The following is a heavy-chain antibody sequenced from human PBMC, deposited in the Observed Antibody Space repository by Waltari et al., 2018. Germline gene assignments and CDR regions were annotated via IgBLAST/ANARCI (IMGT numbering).Heavy chain of an antibody. CDR3: ARTLPAWFDP. J-gene: IGHJ5*02. CDR2: IYYSVST. CDR1: GGSISSSSYY. Sequence: QLQLQESGPGLVKPSETLSLTCPVSGGSISSSSYYWGWIRQPPGKGLEWIGSIYYSVSTYYNPSLKSRVTISVDTSKNQFSLKLSSVTAADTAVYYCARTLPAWFDPWGQGTLVTVSS. V-gene: IGHV4-39*01.